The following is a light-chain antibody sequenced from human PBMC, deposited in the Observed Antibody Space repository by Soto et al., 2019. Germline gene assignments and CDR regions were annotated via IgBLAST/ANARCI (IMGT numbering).Light chain of an antibody. CDR1: QSVSSN. V-gene: IGKV3-15*01. CDR2: GAS. Sequence: EIVMTQSPATLSVSPGERATLSCRASQSVSSNLAGYQQKPGQAPRLLIYGASTRANGIPARFSGSGSGTEFTLTISSLQSEDFAVYYCQQYNNLPPYTFGQGTKLEIK. J-gene: IGKJ2*01. CDR3: QQYNNLPPYT.